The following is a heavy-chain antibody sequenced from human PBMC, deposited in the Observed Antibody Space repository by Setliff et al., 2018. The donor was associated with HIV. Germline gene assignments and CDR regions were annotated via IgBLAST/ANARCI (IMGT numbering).Heavy chain of an antibody. CDR2: ISGSGGST. Sequence: PGGSLRLSCAASGFTFSSYAMSWVRQAPGKGLEWVSAISGSGGSTYYADSVKGRFTISRDNSKSTLYLQMTNLRAEDTALYFCAKGAGPTTLAEPFDSWGQGTLVTVSS. J-gene: IGHJ4*02. D-gene: IGHD1-26*01. V-gene: IGHV3-23*01. CDR1: GFTFSSYA. CDR3: AKGAGPTTLAEPFDS.